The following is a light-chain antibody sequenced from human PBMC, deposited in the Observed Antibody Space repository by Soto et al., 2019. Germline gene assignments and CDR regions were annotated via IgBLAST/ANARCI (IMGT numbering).Light chain of an antibody. CDR1: QSVSRY. CDR3: QQRSNWPPIT. Sequence: EIVLTQSPATLSLSPGERATLSCRASQSVSRYLAWYQQKPGQAPRLLIHDASNRATGIPARFSGSGSGTDFTLTISIPEPEDFAVYYCQQRSNWPPITFGQGTRLAIK. V-gene: IGKV3-11*01. CDR2: DAS. J-gene: IGKJ5*01.